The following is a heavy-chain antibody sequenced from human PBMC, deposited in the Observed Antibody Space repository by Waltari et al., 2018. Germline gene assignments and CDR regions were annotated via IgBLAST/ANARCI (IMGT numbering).Heavy chain of an antibody. CDR1: GYTLTEFS. V-gene: IGHV1-24*01. J-gene: IGHJ5*02. CDR3: ATLGYCSTTNCPLGTDWFDP. CDR2: FDPEDGET. D-gene: IGHD2-2*01. Sequence: QVQLVQSGAEVKKPGASVKVSCKVSGYTLTEFSMHWVRQAPGKGLEWMGGFDPEDGETIYAQKFQARVTMTEDTSTDTAYMELSSLRSEDTAVYYCATLGYCSTTNCPLGTDWFDPWGQGTLVTVSS.